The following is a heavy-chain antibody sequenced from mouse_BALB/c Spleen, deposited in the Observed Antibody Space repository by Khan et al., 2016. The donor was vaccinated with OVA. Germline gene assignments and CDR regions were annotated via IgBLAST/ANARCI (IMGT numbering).Heavy chain of an antibody. Sequence: QIQLLQSGPELTKPGDTVKMSCKASGHTFTKYGMHWVKQAPGKDLKWIAWINTYTGEPTYADDFNGRFAFTLETSASTAYLQLNNLKNEDTAADYCAGTAYLSYVMDNWGQGTSVTVSS. CDR3: AGTAYLSYVMDN. CDR2: INTYTGEP. D-gene: IGHD2-10*01. J-gene: IGHJ4*01. CDR1: GHTFTKYG. V-gene: IGHV9-3-1*01.